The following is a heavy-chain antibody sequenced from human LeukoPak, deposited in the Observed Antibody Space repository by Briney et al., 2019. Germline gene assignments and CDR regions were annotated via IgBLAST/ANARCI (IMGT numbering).Heavy chain of an antibody. CDR3: ARGSPDDYNYVRFDP. CDR2: IYYSGST. D-gene: IGHD5-24*01. CDR1: GGSISSSSYY. Sequence: PSETLSLTCTVSGGSISSSSYYWGWIRQPPGKGLEWIGSIYYSGSTYYNPSLKSRVTISVDTSKNQFSLKLSSVTAADTAVYYCARGSPDDYNYVRFDPWGQGTLVTVSS. V-gene: IGHV4-39*07. J-gene: IGHJ5*02.